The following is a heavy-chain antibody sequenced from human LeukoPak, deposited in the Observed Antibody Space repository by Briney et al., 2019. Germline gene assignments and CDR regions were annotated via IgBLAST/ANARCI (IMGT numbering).Heavy chain of an antibody. CDR1: GFTFRRYT. V-gene: IGHV3-21*01. CDR3: ARLHDVLTGYLDY. J-gene: IGHJ4*02. Sequence: GGSLRLSCAPSGFTFRRYTMTWVRQAPGQGLEWVSSITSSMISIDYADSVKDRFTISRDNARNLLYLQMNSLRAEDTAIYYCARLHDVLTGYLDYWGQGTLVTVSS. CDR2: ITSSMISI. D-gene: IGHD3-9*01.